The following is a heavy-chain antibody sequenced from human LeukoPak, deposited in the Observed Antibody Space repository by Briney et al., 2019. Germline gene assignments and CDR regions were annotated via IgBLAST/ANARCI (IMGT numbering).Heavy chain of an antibody. D-gene: IGHD2-21*01. Sequence: GGSPRLSCAASGFTFSSYGMHWVRQAPGKGLEWVAVISHDGSNKYYADSVKGRFTISRDNSKNTLYLQMNSLRAEDTAVYYCAKDRLRWAQLQYYFDYWGQGTLVTVSS. CDR2: ISHDGSNK. CDR3: AKDRLRWAQLQYYFDY. V-gene: IGHV3-30*18. CDR1: GFTFSSYG. J-gene: IGHJ4*02.